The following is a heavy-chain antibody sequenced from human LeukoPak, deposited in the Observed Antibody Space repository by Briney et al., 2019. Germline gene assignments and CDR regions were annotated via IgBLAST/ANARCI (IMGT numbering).Heavy chain of an antibody. V-gene: IGHV6-1*01. D-gene: IGHD2/OR15-2a*01. CDR1: GDSVSSNSAA. Sequence: SQTLSLTCAISGDSVSSNSAAWNWIRQSPSRGLEWLGRTYYRSKWYIDYTVSVKSRITINPDTSKNQFSLQLNSVTPEDTAVYYCARGGLSRIWGNYCGYGMDVWGKGTTVTVSS. CDR2: TYYRSKWYI. CDR3: ARGGLSRIWGNYCGYGMDV. J-gene: IGHJ6*04.